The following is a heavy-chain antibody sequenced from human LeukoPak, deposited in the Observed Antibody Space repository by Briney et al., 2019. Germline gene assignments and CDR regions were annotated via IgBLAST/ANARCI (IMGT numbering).Heavy chain of an antibody. Sequence: GGSLRPSCVPSGFTSDDYGMSWVRQALGKGLEWVSGINWNGGSTGYADSVKGRFTISRDNAKSSLYLQMNSLRAEDTALYHCAREGDYGYYFDYWGQGTLVTVSS. J-gene: IGHJ4*02. CDR2: INWNGGST. D-gene: IGHD4-17*01. CDR3: AREGDYGYYFDY. V-gene: IGHV3-20*01. CDR1: GFTSDDYG.